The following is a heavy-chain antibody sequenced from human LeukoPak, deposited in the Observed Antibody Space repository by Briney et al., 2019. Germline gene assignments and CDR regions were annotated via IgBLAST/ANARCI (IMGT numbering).Heavy chain of an antibody. D-gene: IGHD3-3*01. CDR2: INHSGST. CDR1: GGSFSGYY. CDR3: ARAYDFWSGYPSSGDYYFDY. J-gene: IGHJ4*02. Sequence: PSETLSLTCAVYGGSFSGYYWSWLRQPPGKGLEWIGEINHSGSTNYNPSLKSRVTISVDTSKNQFSLKLSSVTAADTAVYYCARAYDFWSGYPSSGDYYFDYWGQGTLVTVSS. V-gene: IGHV4-34*01.